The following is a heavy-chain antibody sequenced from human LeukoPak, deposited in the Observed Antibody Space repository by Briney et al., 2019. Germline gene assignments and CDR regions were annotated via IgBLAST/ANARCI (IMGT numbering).Heavy chain of an antibody. CDR1: GFTFSSYA. CDR2: ISYDGSNK. Sequence: GGSLRLSCAASGFTFSSYAMHWVRQAPGKGLEWVAVISYDGSNKYYADSVKGRFTISRDNAKNSLYLQMNSLRAEDTAVYYCARDESSDYWGQGTLVTVSS. V-gene: IGHV3-30-3*01. CDR3: ARDESSDY. J-gene: IGHJ4*02.